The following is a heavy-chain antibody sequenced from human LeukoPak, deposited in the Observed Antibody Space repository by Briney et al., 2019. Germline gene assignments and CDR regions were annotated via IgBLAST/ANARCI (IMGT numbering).Heavy chain of an antibody. CDR1: GFTFSSYE. D-gene: IGHD3-10*02. J-gene: IGHJ6*04. CDR3: AELGITMIGGV. V-gene: IGHV3-48*03. Sequence: PGTSLRLSCAASGFTFSSYEMNWVRQVPGKGLEWVSYISSSGSTIYYADSVKGRFTISRDNAKNSLYLQMNSLRAEDTAVYYCAELGITMIGGVWGKGTTVTISS. CDR2: ISSSGSTI.